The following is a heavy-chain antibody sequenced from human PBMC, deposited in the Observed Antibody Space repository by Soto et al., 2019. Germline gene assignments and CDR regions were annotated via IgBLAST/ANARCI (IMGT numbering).Heavy chain of an antibody. V-gene: IGHV3-30-3*01. CDR2: ISYDGSNE. CDR1: GFTFSSYA. J-gene: IGHJ4*02. CDR3: ARDPRETTYYLDY. Sequence: GGSLRLSCAASGFTFSSYAMSWVRQAPGKGLEWVALISYDGSNEYYADSVKGRFTISRDNSKSTLYLQMNSLRTDDTALYYCARDPRETTYYLDYWGQGTLVTVSS. D-gene: IGHD1-1*01.